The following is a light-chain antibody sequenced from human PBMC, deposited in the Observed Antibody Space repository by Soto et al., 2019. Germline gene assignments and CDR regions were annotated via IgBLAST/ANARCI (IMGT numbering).Light chain of an antibody. Sequence: QSALTQPASVSGSPGQSITISCTGTSSDVGNYNYVSWYQQHPGNAPKVIVYEGIKRPSGVSDRFSGSTSGSTASLTISGLQAEDEAEYFCCSYVGATTYVFGSGTKLTVL. CDR3: CSYVGATTYV. V-gene: IGLV2-23*01. CDR1: SSDVGNYNY. J-gene: IGLJ1*01. CDR2: EGI.